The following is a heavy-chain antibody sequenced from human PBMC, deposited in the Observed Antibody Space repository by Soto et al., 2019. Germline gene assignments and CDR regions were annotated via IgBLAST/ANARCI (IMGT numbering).Heavy chain of an antibody. V-gene: IGHV4-59*01. D-gene: IGHD1-26*01. CDR2: IYHSGTT. J-gene: IGHJ4*02. Sequence: SETLSLTCTVSGDSFTGSYWSWIRQPPGKTLEWIGYIYHSGTTTYNPSLKSRVSISVDTSKNQFSLRLTSVIAADTAVYYCARDMPYAAGSLAGCDYWGQGVLVTVSS. CDR3: ARDMPYAAGSLAGCDY. CDR1: GDSFTGSY.